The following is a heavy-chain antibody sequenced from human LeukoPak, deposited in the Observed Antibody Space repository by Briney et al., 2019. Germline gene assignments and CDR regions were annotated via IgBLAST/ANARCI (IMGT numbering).Heavy chain of an antibody. CDR2: ISADSATT. D-gene: IGHD3-10*01. V-gene: IGHV3-23*01. CDR3: ARKSASGNYPLDY. Sequence: SCKASGYTFTGYYIHWVRQAPGKGLEWVSVISADSATTFYADSVKGRFTISRDNAKNTVFLQMSSLRAEDTALYYCARKSASGNYPLDYWGQGTLVTVSS. J-gene: IGHJ4*02. CDR1: GYTFTGYY.